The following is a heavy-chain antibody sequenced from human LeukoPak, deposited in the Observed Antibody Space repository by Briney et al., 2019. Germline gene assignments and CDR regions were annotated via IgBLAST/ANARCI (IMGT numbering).Heavy chain of an antibody. D-gene: IGHD1-26*01. J-gene: IGHJ4*02. Sequence: EGSLRLSCAASGFTFSSYGMSWVRQAPGKGLEWVSAISGSGGSTYYADSVKGRFTISRDNSKNTLYLQMNSLRAEDTAVYYCAKDYLVGATFDYWGQGTLVTVSS. CDR1: GFTFSSYG. CDR2: ISGSGGST. V-gene: IGHV3-23*01. CDR3: AKDYLVGATFDY.